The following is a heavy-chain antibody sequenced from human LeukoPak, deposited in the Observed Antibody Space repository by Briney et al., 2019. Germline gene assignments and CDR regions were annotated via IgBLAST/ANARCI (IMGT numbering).Heavy chain of an antibody. CDR3: ARPKWELLEAFDI. V-gene: IGHV3-11*04. Sequence: GGSLRLSCAASGFTFSDYYMSWIRQTPRKGLEWLAYISSSSSTIYYADSVKGRFTISRDNAKNSLYLQMNSLRAEDTAVYYCARPKWELLEAFDIWGQGTMVTVSS. J-gene: IGHJ3*02. CDR1: GFTFSDYY. CDR2: ISSSSSTI. D-gene: IGHD1-26*01.